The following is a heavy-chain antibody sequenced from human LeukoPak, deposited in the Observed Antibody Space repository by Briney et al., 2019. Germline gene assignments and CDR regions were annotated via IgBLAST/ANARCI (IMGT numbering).Heavy chain of an antibody. CDR3: ARSHQRVGIEDY. D-gene: IGHD1-26*01. CDR2: ISSSSSTI. CDR1: GFTFNSFG. Sequence: GGSLRLSCAASGFTFNSFGMSWVRQAPGKGLEWLSYISSSSSTIYYADSVRGRFTISRDNAKNSLYLQINSLRADDTAVYYCARSHQRVGIEDYWGQGTLATVSS. V-gene: IGHV3-48*04. J-gene: IGHJ4*02.